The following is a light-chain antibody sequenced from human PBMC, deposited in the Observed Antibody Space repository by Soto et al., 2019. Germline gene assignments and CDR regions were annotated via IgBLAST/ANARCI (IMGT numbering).Light chain of an antibody. V-gene: IGKV3-15*01. Sequence: EIVMTQSPATLSVSQGERATLSCRASQSISINLAWYEQKPGQAPRLLIYEASTRAAGIPARLSGSGSGTEFTLTINSLQSEDFAIYYCQQYDNWPPVTFGPGTKVDI. CDR2: EAS. CDR1: QSISIN. CDR3: QQYDNWPPVT. J-gene: IGKJ3*01.